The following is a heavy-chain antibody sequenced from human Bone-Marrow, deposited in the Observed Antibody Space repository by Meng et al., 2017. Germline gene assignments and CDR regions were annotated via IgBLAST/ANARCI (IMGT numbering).Heavy chain of an antibody. J-gene: IGHJ6*02. CDR1: GFTFSSYE. CDR2: ISSSSSYI. Sequence: GESLKISCAASGFTFSSYEMNWVRQAPGKGLEWVSYISSSSSYIYYADSVKGRFTITRDNAKNSLYLQMNSLRAKDTAVYYCARVREDNWDPGSYYYYAMDVWGQGTTVTVSS. D-gene: IGHD1-20*01. V-gene: IGHV3-21*05. CDR3: ARVREDNWDPGSYYYYAMDV.